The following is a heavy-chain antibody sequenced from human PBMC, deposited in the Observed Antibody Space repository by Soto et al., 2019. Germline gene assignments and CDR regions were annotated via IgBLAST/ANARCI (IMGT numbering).Heavy chain of an antibody. Sequence: SETLSLTCAVYGGSFSGYYWSWIRQPPGKGLEWIGEINHSGSTNYNPSLKSRVTISVDTSKNQFSLKLSSVTAADTAVYYCARDLRYYDSSGYYGAVWFDPWGQGTLVTVS. D-gene: IGHD3-22*01. CDR3: ARDLRYYDSSGYYGAVWFDP. V-gene: IGHV4-34*01. CDR2: INHSGST. J-gene: IGHJ5*02. CDR1: GGSFSGYY.